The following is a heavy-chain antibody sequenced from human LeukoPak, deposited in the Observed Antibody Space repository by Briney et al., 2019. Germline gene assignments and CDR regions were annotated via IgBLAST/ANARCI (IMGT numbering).Heavy chain of an antibody. CDR2: MNPNSGNT. J-gene: IGHJ4*02. D-gene: IGHD6-19*01. V-gene: IGHV1-8*01. CDR3: ARGESVAGTARPSGY. Sequence: ASVTVSFTASGYTFTIYDINWVRQATGQGREWMGWMNPNSGNTGYSQKFQGRVTLTRNTSINTAYMELSSLRSEDTAVYYCARGESVAGTARPSGYWGQGTLVTVSS. CDR1: GYTFTIYD.